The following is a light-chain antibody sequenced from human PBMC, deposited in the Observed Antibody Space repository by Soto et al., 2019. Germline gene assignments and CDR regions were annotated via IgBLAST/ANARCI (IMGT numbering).Light chain of an antibody. Sequence: EIVLTQSPATLSLSPGERATLSCRASQSVGSFLAWYQQKPGQAPRLLIYDVSNRASGIPARFSGSGSETDFTLTISSLEPEDFAVYYCQQRSDWPLTFGQGTRLEI. J-gene: IGKJ5*01. CDR2: DVS. CDR3: QQRSDWPLT. V-gene: IGKV3-11*01. CDR1: QSVGSF.